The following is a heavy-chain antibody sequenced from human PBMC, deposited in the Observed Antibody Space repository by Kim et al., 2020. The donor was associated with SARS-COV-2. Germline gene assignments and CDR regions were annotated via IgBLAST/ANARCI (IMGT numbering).Heavy chain of an antibody. V-gene: IGHV4-59*13. Sequence: SETLSLTCTVSGGSISSYYWSWIRQPPGKGMEWIGYIYYSGSTNSNPSLKSRVTISVATSKNQFSLKLSYVTAAYTAVYYCARASMRWYFDLWGRGTLVTVSS. CDR3: ARASMRWYFDL. J-gene: IGHJ2*01. CDR2: IYYSGST. D-gene: IGHD2-8*01. CDR1: GGSISSYY.